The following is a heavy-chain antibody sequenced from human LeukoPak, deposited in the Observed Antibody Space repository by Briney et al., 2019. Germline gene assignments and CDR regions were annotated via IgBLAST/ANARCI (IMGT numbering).Heavy chain of an antibody. V-gene: IGHV4-30-4*01. Sequence: SETLSLTCIVSGGSISSGDYYWSWIRQPPGKGLEWIGYIYYSGSTYYNPSLKSRITMSVDTSKNQFSLKLSSVTAADTAVYYCARDCSGGSCYYYGMDVWGQGTTVTVSS. J-gene: IGHJ6*02. CDR1: GGSISSGDYY. CDR2: IYYSGST. CDR3: ARDCSGGSCYYYGMDV. D-gene: IGHD2-15*01.